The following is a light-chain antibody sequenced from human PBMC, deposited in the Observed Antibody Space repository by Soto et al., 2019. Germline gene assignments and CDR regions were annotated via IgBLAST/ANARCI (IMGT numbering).Light chain of an antibody. CDR2: GAS. CDR3: QPRTNWPPAIT. Sequence: EIVLTQSPATLSLSPGDRATLSCRASQSVSSYLAWYQHKPGQARRLLIYGASNRATGIPARFSGSWSGTDFTLTISRLEPEDFADYYCQPRTNWPPAITFCQGTRLEIK. V-gene: IGKV3-11*01. J-gene: IGKJ5*01. CDR1: QSVSSY.